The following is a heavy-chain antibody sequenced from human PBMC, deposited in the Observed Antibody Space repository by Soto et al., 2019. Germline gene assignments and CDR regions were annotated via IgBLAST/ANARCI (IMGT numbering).Heavy chain of an antibody. Sequence: ASVKVSCKASGYTFTGYYMHWVRQAPGQGLEWMGWINPNSGGTNYAQKFQGRVTMTRDTSISTAYMELSRLRSDDTAVYYCARERGYYDSSGYIDALDIWGQGRMVTVS. J-gene: IGHJ3*02. CDR3: ARERGYYDSSGYIDALDI. CDR1: GYTFTGYY. D-gene: IGHD3-22*01. CDR2: INPNSGGT. V-gene: IGHV1-2*02.